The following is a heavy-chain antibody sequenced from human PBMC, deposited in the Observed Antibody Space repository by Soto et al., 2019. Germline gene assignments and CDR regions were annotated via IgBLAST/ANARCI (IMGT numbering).Heavy chain of an antibody. CDR1: GFTFSSYG. CDR3: AKQAPYSNSWYEIDH. CDR2: ISGSGDST. J-gene: IGHJ4*02. V-gene: IGHV3-23*01. Sequence: EVQLLESGGGLVQPGGSLRLSCAASGFTFSSYGIKWVRQAPGKGLEWVSGISGSGDSTHYADSVKGRFTISRDNSKNTLYLQMNSLRAEDTAVYYCAKQAPYSNSWYEIDHWGQGTLVTVSS. D-gene: IGHD6-13*01.